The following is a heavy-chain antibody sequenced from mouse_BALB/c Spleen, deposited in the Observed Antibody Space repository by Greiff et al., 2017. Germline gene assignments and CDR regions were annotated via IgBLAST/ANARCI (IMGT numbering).Heavy chain of an antibody. CDR1: GYAFTNYL. Sequence: QVQLQQSGAELVRPGTSVKVSCKASGYAFTNYLIEWVKQRPGQGLEWIGVINPGSGGTNYNEKFKGKATLTADTSSSTAYMQLSSLTSEDSAIYYCARSHYGNYDRFAYWGQGTLVTVSA. J-gene: IGHJ3*01. CDR3: ARSHYGNYDRFAY. V-gene: IGHV1-54*01. D-gene: IGHD2-1*01. CDR2: INPGSGGT.